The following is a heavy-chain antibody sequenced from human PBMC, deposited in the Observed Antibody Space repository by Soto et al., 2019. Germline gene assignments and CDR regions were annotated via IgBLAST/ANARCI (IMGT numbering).Heavy chain of an antibody. CDR1: GLTLSSYW. CDR3: GKERRGSGWFVWSY. D-gene: IGHD6-19*01. CDR2: IKEDASDK. J-gene: IGHJ4*02. V-gene: IGHV3-7*03. Sequence: PGGSLILSCEVSGLTLSSYWMSWVRQAPGKGLEWVANIKEDASDKYYVDAVKGRFTISRDNAKKSLYLQMNSLRADDTAVYYCGKERRGSGWFVWSYWGQGILVTVSS.